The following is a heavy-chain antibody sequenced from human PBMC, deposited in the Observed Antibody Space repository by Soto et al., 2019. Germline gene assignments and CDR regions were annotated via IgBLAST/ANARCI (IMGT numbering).Heavy chain of an antibody. CDR2: IYPGDSDT. CDR1: GYSFTSYW. V-gene: IGHV5-51*01. Sequence: GESLKISCKGSGYSFTSYWIGWVRQMPGKGLEWMGIIYPGDSDTRYSPSFQGQVTISADKSISTAYLQWSSLKASDTAMYYCVSGSGSYYNYYYYYGMDVWGQGTTVTV. D-gene: IGHD3-10*01. CDR3: VSGSGSYYNYYYYYGMDV. J-gene: IGHJ6*02.